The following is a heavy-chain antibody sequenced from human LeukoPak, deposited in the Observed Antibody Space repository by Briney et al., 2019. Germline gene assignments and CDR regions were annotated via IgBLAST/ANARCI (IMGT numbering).Heavy chain of an antibody. D-gene: IGHD3-10*01. V-gene: IGHV4-4*02. CDR1: GGPISSSNW. J-gene: IGHJ3*02. Sequence: SETLSLTCAVSGGPISSSNWWSWVRQPPGKGLEWIGEIHHSGSTNYNTSPKSRVTISVDKSKNQFSLKLSSVTAADTAVYYCARVIRGALRAAVFDIWGQGTMVTVSS. CDR2: IHHSGST. CDR3: ARVIRGALRAAVFDI.